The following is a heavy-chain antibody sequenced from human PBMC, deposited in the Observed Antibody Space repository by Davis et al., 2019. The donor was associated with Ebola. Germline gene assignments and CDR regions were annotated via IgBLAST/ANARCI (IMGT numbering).Heavy chain of an antibody. CDR1: GFTFSSYA. Sequence: GESLKISCAASGFTFSSYAMSWVRRAPGKGLEWVSAISGSGGSTYYADPVKGRFTISRDNSKNTLYLQMNSLRAEDTAVYYCAKDHDVGRLGYSSSSADYWGQGTLVTVSS. CDR3: AKDHDVGRLGYSSSSADY. V-gene: IGHV3-23*01. J-gene: IGHJ4*02. D-gene: IGHD6-6*01. CDR2: ISGSGGST.